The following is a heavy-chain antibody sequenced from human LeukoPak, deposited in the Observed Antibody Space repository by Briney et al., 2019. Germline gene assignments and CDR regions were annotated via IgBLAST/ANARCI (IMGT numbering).Heavy chain of an antibody. Sequence: GGSLRLSCTASGFTFGDYAMSRVRQAPGKGLEWVGFIRSKAYGGTTEYAASVKGRFTISRDDSKSIAYLQMNSLKTEDTAVYYCTRAQVVPAAPYYYYYYMDVWGKGTTVTVSS. V-gene: IGHV3-49*04. CDR1: GFTFGDYA. CDR3: TRAQVVPAAPYYYYYYMDV. J-gene: IGHJ6*03. D-gene: IGHD2-2*01. CDR2: IRSKAYGGTT.